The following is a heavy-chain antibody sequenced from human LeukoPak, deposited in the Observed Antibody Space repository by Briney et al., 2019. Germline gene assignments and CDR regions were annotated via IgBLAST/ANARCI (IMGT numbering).Heavy chain of an antibody. CDR2: INHSGST. V-gene: IGHV4-34*01. D-gene: IGHD3-10*01. CDR3: ASRSSRITMVRGARVAYYFDY. CDR1: GGSVSDYD. J-gene: IGHJ4*02. Sequence: HPSETLSLTGTVSGGSVSDYDWGWIRQSPGKWLEWIGEINHSGSTNYNPSLKSRVTISVDTSKNQFSRKLRSVTAADTAVYYCASRSSRITMVRGARVAYYFDYWGQGTLVTVSS.